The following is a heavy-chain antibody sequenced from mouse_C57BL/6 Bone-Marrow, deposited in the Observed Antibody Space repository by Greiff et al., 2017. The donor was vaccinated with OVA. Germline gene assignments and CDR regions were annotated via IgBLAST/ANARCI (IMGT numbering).Heavy chain of an antibody. J-gene: IGHJ2*01. CDR1: GYTFTDYY. Sequence: EVQLQQSGPELVKPGASVKISCKASGYTFTDYYMNWVKQSHGKSLEWIGDINPNNGGTSYNQKFKGKATLTVDKSSSTAYMELRSLTSEDSAVYYCARSEPGGYFDYWGQGTTLTVSS. CDR2: INPNNGGT. CDR3: ARSEPGGYFDY. V-gene: IGHV1-26*01.